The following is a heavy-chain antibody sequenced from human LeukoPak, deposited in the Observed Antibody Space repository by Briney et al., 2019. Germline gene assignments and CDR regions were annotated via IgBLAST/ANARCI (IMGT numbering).Heavy chain of an antibody. V-gene: IGHV1-69*13. CDR3: ARVTGYSSGWLDY. CDR2: IIPIFGTA. J-gene: IGHJ4*02. D-gene: IGHD6-19*01. Sequence: ASVKVSCKASGGTFSSYAISWVRQAPGQGLEWMGGIIPIFGTANYAQKFQGRVTITADESTSTAYMELSSLRSEDTAVYYCARVTGYSSGWLDYWSQGTLVTVSS. CDR1: GGTFSSYA.